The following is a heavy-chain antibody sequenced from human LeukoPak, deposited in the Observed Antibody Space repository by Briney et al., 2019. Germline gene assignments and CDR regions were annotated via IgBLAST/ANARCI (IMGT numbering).Heavy chain of an antibody. J-gene: IGHJ4*02. CDR1: GFTFSSYA. CDR3: AKDLPDYGDYVEGY. CDR2: ISGSGATT. Sequence: TGGSLRLSCAASGFTFSSYAMSWVRQAPGKGLEWVSTISGSGATTNYADSVKGRFTFSRDNSKNTLYLQMNSLRAEDTAVYYCAKDLPDYGDYVEGYWGQGTLVTVSS. D-gene: IGHD4-17*01. V-gene: IGHV3-23*01.